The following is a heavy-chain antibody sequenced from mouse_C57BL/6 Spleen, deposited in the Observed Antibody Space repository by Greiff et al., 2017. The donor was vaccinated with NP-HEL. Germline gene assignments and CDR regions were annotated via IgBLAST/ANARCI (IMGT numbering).Heavy chain of an antibody. CDR2: IYPGSGST. J-gene: IGHJ4*01. D-gene: IGHD2-3*01. V-gene: IGHV1-55*01. CDR3: ARWLLLRSYAMDD. CDR1: GYTFTSYW. Sequence: VQLQQPGAELVKPGASVKMSCKASGYTFTSYWITWVKQRPGQGLEWIGDIYPGSGSTNYNEKFKSKATLTVETSSSTAYMQLSSLTSEDSAVYYCARWLLLRSYAMDDWGQGASVTVAS.